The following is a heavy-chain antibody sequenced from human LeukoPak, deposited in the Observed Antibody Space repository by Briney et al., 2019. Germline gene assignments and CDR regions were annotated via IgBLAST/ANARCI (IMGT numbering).Heavy chain of an antibody. CDR3: ARVRIAAAGTFYYYGMDV. D-gene: IGHD6-13*01. CDR2: ISSSSSYI. CDR1: GFTFSSYS. V-gene: IGHV3-21*01. Sequence: GGSLRLSCAASGFTFSSYSMNWVRQAPGKGLEWVSSISSSSSYIYYADSAKGRFTISRDNAKNSLYLQMNSLRAEDTAVYYCARVRIAAAGTFYYYGMDVWGQGTTVTVSS. J-gene: IGHJ6*02.